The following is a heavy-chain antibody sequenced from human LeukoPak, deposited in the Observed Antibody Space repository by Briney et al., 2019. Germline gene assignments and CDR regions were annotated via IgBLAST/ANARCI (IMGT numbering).Heavy chain of an antibody. Sequence: GEPLKISCKGSGYSFTSYWISWVRQMPGKGLEWMGRIDPSDSYTNYSPSFQGHVTISADKSISTAYLQWSSLKASDTAMYYCARLRPAATHYYYYGMDVWGKGTTVTVSS. CDR2: IDPSDSYT. J-gene: IGHJ6*04. CDR1: GYSFTSYW. D-gene: IGHD2-2*01. CDR3: ARLRPAATHYYYYGMDV. V-gene: IGHV5-10-1*01.